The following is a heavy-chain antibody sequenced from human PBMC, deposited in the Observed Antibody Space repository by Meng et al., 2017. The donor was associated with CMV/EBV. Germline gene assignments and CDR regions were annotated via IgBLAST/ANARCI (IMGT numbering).Heavy chain of an antibody. J-gene: IGHJ4*02. CDR3: ASLPVYGDYVRDY. CDR2: MNPNSGNT. CDR1: GYPFTSYD. D-gene: IGHD4-17*01. V-gene: IGHV1-8*01. Sequence: ASGYPFTSYDINWVRQATGQGLEWMGWMNPNSGNTGYAQKFQGRVTMTRNTSISTAYMELSSLRSEDTAVYYCASLPVYGDYVRDYWGQGTLVTVSS.